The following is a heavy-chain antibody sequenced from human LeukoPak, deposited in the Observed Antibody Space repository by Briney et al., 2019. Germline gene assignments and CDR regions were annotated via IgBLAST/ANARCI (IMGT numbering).Heavy chain of an antibody. CDR2: ISSHGSSI. CDR1: GFSFSDYY. J-gene: IGHJ4*02. D-gene: IGHD2-15*01. V-gene: IGHV3-11*01. Sequence: GGSLRLSCAASGFSFSDYYVIWIRQAPGRGLECVSYISSHGSSIHYADSVKGRFTISRDNANNSLFLQMNSLRAEDTAVYYCARTGQYCSGGTCYSGQFDFWGQGTLVTVSS. CDR3: ARTGQYCSGGTCYSGQFDF.